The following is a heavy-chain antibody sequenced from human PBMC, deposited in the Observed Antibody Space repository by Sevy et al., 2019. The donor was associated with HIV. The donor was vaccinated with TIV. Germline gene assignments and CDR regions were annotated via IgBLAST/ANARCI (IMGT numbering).Heavy chain of an antibody. CDR2: IRNKAYGGTT. Sequence: GGSLRLSCTASGFTFGDYAMSWVRQAPGKGLEWVGFIRNKAYGGTTEYAASVKGRFTISRDDSKSIAYLQMNSLKTEDTAVYYCTRGFLGIAAAVRGDIDYWGQGTLVTVSS. V-gene: IGHV3-49*04. CDR3: TRGFLGIAAAVRGDIDY. D-gene: IGHD6-13*01. J-gene: IGHJ4*02. CDR1: GFTFGDYA.